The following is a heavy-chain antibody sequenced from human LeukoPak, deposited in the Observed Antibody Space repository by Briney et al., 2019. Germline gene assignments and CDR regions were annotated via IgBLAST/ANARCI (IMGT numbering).Heavy chain of an antibody. V-gene: IGHV3-30*02. J-gene: IGHJ4*02. CDR3: ARDLSQYCSGGSCSPLYY. CDR1: GFTFSSCG. Sequence: GGSLRLSCAASGFTFSSCGMHWVRQAPGKGLEWVAFIRYDGSNKYYADSVKGRFTISRDNSKNTLYLQMNSLRAEDTAVYYCARDLSQYCSGGSCSPLYYWGQGTLVTVSS. CDR2: IRYDGSNK. D-gene: IGHD2-15*01.